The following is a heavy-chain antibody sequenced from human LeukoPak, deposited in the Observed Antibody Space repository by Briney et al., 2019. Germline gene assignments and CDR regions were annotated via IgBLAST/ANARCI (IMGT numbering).Heavy chain of an antibody. CDR2: MTYDGSKR. Sequence: GGSLRLSCVVSGFTFSSYGMHWVRQAPGKGLEWVAFMTYDGSKRPYANSVKGRFTISRDNSKNTLYLQMDGLRPEDTAVYYCAKNRRIFGRTLQRHYMDVWGKGTTVAVSS. V-gene: IGHV3-30*02. CDR1: GFTFSSYG. J-gene: IGHJ6*03. CDR3: AKNRRIFGRTLQRHYMDV. D-gene: IGHD3-3*01.